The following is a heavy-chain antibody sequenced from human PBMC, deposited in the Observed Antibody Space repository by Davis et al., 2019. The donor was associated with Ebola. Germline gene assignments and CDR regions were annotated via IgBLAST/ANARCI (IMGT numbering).Heavy chain of an antibody. Sequence: MPGGSLRLSCTVSGGSMNDYCWSWIRQSPGRGLEWFGYICYSGSIIYNPSLKSRVTMSLAPSKNQISLRLTSVTAADTAVYYCARDKFCSSSNCWRGWGWFDPWGQGTLVTVSS. CDR2: ICYSGSI. CDR3: ARDKFCSSSNCWRGWGWFDP. CDR1: GGSMNDYC. V-gene: IGHV4-59*01. D-gene: IGHD2-2*01. J-gene: IGHJ5*02.